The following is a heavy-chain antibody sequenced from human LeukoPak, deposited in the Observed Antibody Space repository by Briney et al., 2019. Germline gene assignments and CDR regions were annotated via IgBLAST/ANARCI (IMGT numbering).Heavy chain of an antibody. CDR2: IYYSGST. CDR1: GGSISSGGYY. D-gene: IGHD3-10*01. CDR3: ARVGGNGSGSYYGGDWFDP. V-gene: IGHV4-31*03. Sequence: SETPSLTCTVSGGSISSGGYYWSWIRQHPGKGLEWIGYIYYSGSTYYNPSLKSRVTISVDTSKNQFSLKLSSVTAADTAVYYCARVGGNGSGSYYGGDWFDPWGQGTLVTVSS. J-gene: IGHJ5*02.